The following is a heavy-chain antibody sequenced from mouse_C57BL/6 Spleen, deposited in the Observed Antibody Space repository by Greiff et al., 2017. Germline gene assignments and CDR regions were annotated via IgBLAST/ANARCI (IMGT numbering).Heavy chain of an antibody. CDR2: ISSGGDYI. Sequence: EVQLVESGEGLVKPGGSLTLSCAASGFTFSSYAMSWVRQTPEKRLEWVAYISSGGDYIYYADTVKGRFTLSRDNARNTLYLQISSLKSEDTAMYYCTRVYYGPNCYFDVWGTGTTVTVSS. CDR3: TRVYYGPNCYFDV. CDR1: GFTFSSYA. D-gene: IGHD2-1*01. J-gene: IGHJ1*03. V-gene: IGHV5-9-1*02.